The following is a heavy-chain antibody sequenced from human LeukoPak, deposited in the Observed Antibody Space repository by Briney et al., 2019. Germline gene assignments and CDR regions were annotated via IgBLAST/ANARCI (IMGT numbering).Heavy chain of an antibody. J-gene: IGHJ4*02. CDR3: AIDLYGDYPIDC. CDR1: GFTFSSHA. D-gene: IGHD4-17*01. CDR2: ISGSDGSA. Sequence: GGSLRLSCGASGFTFSSHAMSWVRQPPGKGLEWVSTISGSDGSAYSADSVKGRFTISRDNSKNTLYLQMNSLRAEDTAVYYCAIDLYGDYPIDCWGQGTLVTVSS. V-gene: IGHV3-23*01.